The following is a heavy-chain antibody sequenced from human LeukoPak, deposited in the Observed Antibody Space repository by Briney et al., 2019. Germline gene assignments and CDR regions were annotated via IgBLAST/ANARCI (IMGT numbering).Heavy chain of an antibody. J-gene: IGHJ3*02. CDR3: ARARTSCYKLYAFDI. D-gene: IGHD2-2*02. CDR2: INPNSGGT. CDR1: GYTFTGYY. V-gene: IGHV1-2*02. Sequence: GASVKVSCKASGYTFTGYYMHWVRQAPGQGLEWMGWINPNSGGTNYAQKFQGRVTMTRDTSISTAYMELSRLRSDDTAVYYCARARTSCYKLYAFDIWGQGTMVTVSS.